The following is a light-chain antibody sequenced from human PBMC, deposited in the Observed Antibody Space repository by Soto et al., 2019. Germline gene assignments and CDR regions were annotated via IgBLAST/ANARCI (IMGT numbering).Light chain of an antibody. CDR2: GAS. CDR1: QNVATN. V-gene: IGKV3-15*01. Sequence: TQSPATLSVTRGERATLSCLASQNVATNLAWYQQRPGQAPRLLIYGASKRAIGLPARFSGSGSGTEFTLTITSLQSEDFAVYYCQQYTNWPPNTFGQGTRLEIK. J-gene: IGKJ5*01. CDR3: QQYTNWPPNT.